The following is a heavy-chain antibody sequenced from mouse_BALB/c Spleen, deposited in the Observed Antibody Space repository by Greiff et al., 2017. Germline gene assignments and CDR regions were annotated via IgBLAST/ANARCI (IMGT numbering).Heavy chain of an antibody. CDR1: GYAFTNYL. Sequence: VQLQQSGAELVRPGTSVKVSCKASGYAFTNYLIEWVKQRPGQGLEWIGVINPGSGGTNYNEKFKGKATLTADKSSSTAYMQLSSLTSDDSAVYFCARDSSGYYFDYWGQGTTLTVSS. CDR3: ARDSSGYYFDY. D-gene: IGHD3-2*01. V-gene: IGHV1-54*01. J-gene: IGHJ2*01. CDR2: INPGSGGT.